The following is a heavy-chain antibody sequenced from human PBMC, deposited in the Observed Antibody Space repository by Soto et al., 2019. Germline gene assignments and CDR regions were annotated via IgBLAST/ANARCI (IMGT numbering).Heavy chain of an antibody. Sequence: GESLKISGKGSGYSFAGYWITWVRQKPGKGLEWMGRIDPSDSQAYYSPSFRGHVTISVTKSITTVFLQWSSLRASDTAMYYCARQIYDSDTGPNFQYYFDSWGQGTPLTVSS. J-gene: IGHJ4*02. V-gene: IGHV5-10-1*01. CDR3: ARQIYDSDTGPNFQYYFDS. D-gene: IGHD3-22*01. CDR1: GYSFAGYW. CDR2: IDPSDSQA.